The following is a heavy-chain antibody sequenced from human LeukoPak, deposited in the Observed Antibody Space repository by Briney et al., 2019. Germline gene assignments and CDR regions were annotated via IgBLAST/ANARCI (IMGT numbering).Heavy chain of an antibody. J-gene: IGHJ4*02. Sequence: PSETLSLACNVSGYSISSGYYWGWIRQLPGKGLEWIANIDHTGSTFYNPSLKSRVTISVDTSKNQFSLNLGSVTAADTAMYYCARDRYTGWYSFDYWGQGTLITVSS. V-gene: IGHV4-38-2*02. CDR3: ARDRYTGWYSFDY. CDR2: IDHTGST. D-gene: IGHD6-19*01. CDR1: GYSISSGYY.